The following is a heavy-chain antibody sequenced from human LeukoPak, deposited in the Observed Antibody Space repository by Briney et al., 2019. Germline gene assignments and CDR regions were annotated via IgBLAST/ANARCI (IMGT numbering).Heavy chain of an antibody. V-gene: IGHV1-58*02. Sequence: ASVKVSCKASGFTFTSSAMQWVRQARGQRLEWIGWIVVGSGNTNYAQKFQERVTVTRDMSTSTAYMELSSLRSEDTAVYYSAADREGAAAGQFDYWGQGTLVTVSS. CDR3: AADREGAAAGQFDY. D-gene: IGHD6-13*01. CDR1: GFTFTSSA. J-gene: IGHJ4*02. CDR2: IVVGSGNT.